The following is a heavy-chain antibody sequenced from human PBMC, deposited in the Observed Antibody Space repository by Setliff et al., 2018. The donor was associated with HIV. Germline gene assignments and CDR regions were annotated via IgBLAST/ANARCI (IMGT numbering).Heavy chain of an antibody. D-gene: IGHD3-22*01. J-gene: IGHJ4*02. CDR1: GYTFTNYF. CDR3: TTPLDSSGYFGSDYFDY. V-gene: IGHV1-69-2*01. Sequence: ASVKVSCKASGYTFTNYFMHWVRQAPGKGLEWMGRVDPEDGETIYAEKFQGRITITADTSTDTAYLELSSLRSEDSAFYYCTTPLDSSGYFGSDYFDYWGQGALVTVSS. CDR2: VDPEDGET.